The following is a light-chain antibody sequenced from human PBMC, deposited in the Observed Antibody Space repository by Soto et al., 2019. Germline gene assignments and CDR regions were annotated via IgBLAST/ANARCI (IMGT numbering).Light chain of an antibody. Sequence: AIQLTQSPSSLSASVGDRVTITCRASQGISNFLAWYKQKPGKAPKLVIYDASTLESGVPSRFSGSGSGTEFTLTISSLQPDDFATYYCQQYNTYSWTFGQGTKVEIK. CDR1: QGISNF. CDR2: DAS. V-gene: IGKV1-13*02. J-gene: IGKJ1*01. CDR3: QQYNTYSWT.